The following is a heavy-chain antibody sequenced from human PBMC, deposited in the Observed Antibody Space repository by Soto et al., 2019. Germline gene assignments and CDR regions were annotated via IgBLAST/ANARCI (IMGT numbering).Heavy chain of an antibody. D-gene: IGHD3-10*01. CDR3: VRQGIGDLHGLVDV. J-gene: IGHJ6*02. CDR2: VYYTGST. Sequence: QVQLQQSGPGLVKPSETLSLTCTVSSGPSRSHNWGWIRQPPGRGLEWIGYVYYTGSTSYNPSLKGRVTISADTSTNHISLTLSSVTAADTAVYYCVRQGIGDLHGLVDVWGQGTTVSVSS. CDR1: SGPSRSHN. V-gene: IGHV4-59*08.